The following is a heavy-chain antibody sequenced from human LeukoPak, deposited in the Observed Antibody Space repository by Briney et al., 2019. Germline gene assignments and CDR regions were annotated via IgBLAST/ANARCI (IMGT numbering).Heavy chain of an antibody. CDR3: ARSQLTTVIRMEFDY. CDR1: GYTFTSYG. V-gene: IGHV1-18*01. D-gene: IGHD4-17*01. CDR2: ISAYNGNT. Sequence: ASVKVSCKASGYTFTSYGISWVRQAPGQGLEWMGWISAYNGNTNYAQKLQGRVTMTTDTSTSTAYMELRSLRSDDTAVYYCARSQLTTVIRMEFDYWGQGTLVTVSS. J-gene: IGHJ4*02.